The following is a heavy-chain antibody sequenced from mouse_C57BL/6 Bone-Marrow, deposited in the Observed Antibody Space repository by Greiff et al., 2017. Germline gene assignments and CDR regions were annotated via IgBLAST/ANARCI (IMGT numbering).Heavy chain of an antibody. Sequence: QVQLQQPGAELVKPGASVKLSCKASGYTFTSYWMHWVKQRPGRGLEWIGRIDPNSGGTKYNEKFKSKATLTVDTPSSTAYMQLSILTSEDSAVYYCARWNYSKGDRYFDVWGTGTTVTVSS. CDR2: IDPNSGGT. J-gene: IGHJ1*03. CDR1: GYTFTSYW. D-gene: IGHD2-5*01. CDR3: ARWNYSKGDRYFDV. V-gene: IGHV1-72*01.